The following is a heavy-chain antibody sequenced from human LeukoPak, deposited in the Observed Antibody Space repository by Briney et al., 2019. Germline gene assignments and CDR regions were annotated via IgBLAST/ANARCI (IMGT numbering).Heavy chain of an antibody. CDR3: TLALYTTYYYDSSGYYPPPDY. J-gene: IGHJ4*02. D-gene: IGHD3-22*01. CDR2: IRSKAYGGTT. Sequence: KTGGSLRLSCTASGFTFGDYAMSWSRQAPGKGLEWVGFIRSKAYGGTTEYAASEKGRFTISRDDSKSIAHLQMNSLKTEDTAVYYCTLALYTTYYYDSSGYYPPPDYWGQGTLVTVSS. V-gene: IGHV3-49*05. CDR1: GFTFGDYA.